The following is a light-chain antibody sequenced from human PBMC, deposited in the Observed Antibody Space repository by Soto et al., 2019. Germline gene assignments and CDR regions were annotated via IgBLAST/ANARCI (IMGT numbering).Light chain of an antibody. CDR1: QTISSF. J-gene: IGKJ2*01. Sequence: DIQMTQSPSFLSASLGDRVTITCRASQTISSFLYWYQQRPGKAPKLLIYATSNLHSGVPSRFSGAGSGTDFTLTINSLQPEDFATYYCQQSYSTPYPFGQGTKVDIK. CDR2: ATS. CDR3: QQSYSTPYP. V-gene: IGKV1-39*01.